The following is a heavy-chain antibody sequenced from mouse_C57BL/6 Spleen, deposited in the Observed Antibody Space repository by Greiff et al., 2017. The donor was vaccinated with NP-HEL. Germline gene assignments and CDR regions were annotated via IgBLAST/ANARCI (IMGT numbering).Heavy chain of an antibody. CDR3: ARDRDYYYAMDY. CDR1: GFTFSSYA. CDR2: ISDGGSYT. V-gene: IGHV5-4*01. Sequence: EVQGVESGGGLVKPGGSLKLSCAASGFTFSSYAMSWVRQTPEKRLEWVATISDGGSYTYYPDNVKGRFTISRDNAKNNLYLQMSHLKSEDTAMYYCARDRDYYYAMDYWGQGTSVTVSS. D-gene: IGHD3-3*01. J-gene: IGHJ4*01.